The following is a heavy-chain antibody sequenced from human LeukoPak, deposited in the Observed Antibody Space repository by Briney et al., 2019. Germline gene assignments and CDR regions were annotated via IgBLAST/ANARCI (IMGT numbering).Heavy chain of an antibody. CDR1: GFTFSDYY. CDR2: ISSSGSTI. J-gene: IGHJ5*02. D-gene: IGHD3-3*01. CDR3: ARASTEDYDFWSNRWFDP. V-gene: IGHV3-11*04. Sequence: GGSLRLSCAASGFTFSDYYMSWIRQAPGKGLEWVSYISSSGSTIYYADSVKGRFTISRDNAKNSLYLQMNSLRAEDTAVYYCARASTEDYDFWSNRWFDPWGQGTLVTVSS.